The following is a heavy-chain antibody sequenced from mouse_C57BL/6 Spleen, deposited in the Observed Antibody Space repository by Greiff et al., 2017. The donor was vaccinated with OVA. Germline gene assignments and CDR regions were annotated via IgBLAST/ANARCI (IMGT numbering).Heavy chain of an antibody. V-gene: IGHV1-5*01. CDR1: GYTFTSYW. CDR3: TRSEDGPFAY. Sequence: EVQLQQSGTVLARPGASVKMSCKTSGYTFTSYWMHWVKQRPGQGLEWIGAIYPGNSDTSYNQKFKGKAKLTAVTSASTAYMALSSLTNEDAAVYYCTRSEDGPFAYWGQGTLVTVSA. D-gene: IGHD2-3*01. CDR2: IYPGNSDT. J-gene: IGHJ3*01.